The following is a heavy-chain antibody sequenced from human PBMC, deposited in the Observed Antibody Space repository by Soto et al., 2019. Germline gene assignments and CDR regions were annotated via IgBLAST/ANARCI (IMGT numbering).Heavy chain of an antibody. J-gene: IGHJ6*02. Sequence: GASVKVSCKASGYTFTGYCMHWVRQAPGQGLEWMGCINPNSGGTNYAQKFQGRVTMTRDTSISTAYMELSRLRSDDTAVYYCARVTRASGHGPSIAAPDYYYGMDVCGQGTTVTVSS. V-gene: IGHV1-2*02. D-gene: IGHD6-6*01. CDR1: GYTFTGYC. CDR3: ARVTRASGHGPSIAAPDYYYGMDV. CDR2: INPNSGGT.